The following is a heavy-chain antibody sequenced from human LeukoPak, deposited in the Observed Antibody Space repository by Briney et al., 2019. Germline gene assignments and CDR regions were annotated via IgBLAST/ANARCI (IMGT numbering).Heavy chain of an antibody. V-gene: IGHV1-8*03. CDR1: GYTFTSYD. Sequence: ASVKVSCKASGYTFTSYDINWVRQATGQGLEWMGWMNPNSGNTGYAQKFQGRVTITRNTSISTAYMELSSLRSEDTAVYYCARGPYSSGWYKNYYYMDVWGKGTTVTVSS. D-gene: IGHD6-19*01. J-gene: IGHJ6*03. CDR2: MNPNSGNT. CDR3: ARGPYSSGWYKNYYYMDV.